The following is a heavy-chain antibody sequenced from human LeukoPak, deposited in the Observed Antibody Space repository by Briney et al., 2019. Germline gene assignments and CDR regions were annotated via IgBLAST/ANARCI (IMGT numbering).Heavy chain of an antibody. Sequence: GGSLRLSCAASGFTFSSYAMSWVRQAPGKGLEWVSGISGSGGSTDYADSVKGRFTISRDNSKNTLYLQMNGLRVEDTAVYYCAKGIVVVIATGHYFDYWGQGTLVTVSS. J-gene: IGHJ4*02. D-gene: IGHD2-21*01. CDR3: AKGIVVVIATGHYFDY. CDR2: ISGSGGST. V-gene: IGHV3-23*01. CDR1: GFTFSSYA.